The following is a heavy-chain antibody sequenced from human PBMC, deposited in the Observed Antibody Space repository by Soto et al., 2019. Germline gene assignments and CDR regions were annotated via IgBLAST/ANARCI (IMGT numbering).Heavy chain of an antibody. D-gene: IGHD1-26*01. Sequence: GASVKVSCKASGYTFTGYYMHWVRQAPGQGLEWMGWINPNSGGTNYAQKFQGWVTMTRDTSISTAYMELSRLRSDDTAVYYCARGPLSDWDGFDPWGQGTLVTVSS. CDR2: INPNSGGT. CDR1: GYTFTGYY. J-gene: IGHJ5*02. CDR3: ARGPLSDWDGFDP. V-gene: IGHV1-2*04.